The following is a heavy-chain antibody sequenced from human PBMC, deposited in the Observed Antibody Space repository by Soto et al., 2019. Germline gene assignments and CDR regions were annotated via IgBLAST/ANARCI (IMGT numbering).Heavy chain of an antibody. J-gene: IGHJ6*02. CDR3: TISRKQQLVYYYYYYGIDV. V-gene: IGHV3-15*07. Sequence: PGGSLRLSCAASGFTFSNAWMNWVRQAPGKGLEWVGRIKSKTDGGTTDYAAPVKGRFTISRDDSKNTLYLQMNSLKTEDTAVYYCTISRKQQLVYYYYYYGIDVWGQGTTVTVSS. D-gene: IGHD6-13*01. CDR1: GFTFSNAW. CDR2: IKSKTDGGTT.